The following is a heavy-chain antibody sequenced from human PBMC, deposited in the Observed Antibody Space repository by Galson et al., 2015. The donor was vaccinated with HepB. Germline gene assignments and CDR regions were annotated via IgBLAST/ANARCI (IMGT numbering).Heavy chain of an antibody. CDR3: ARAVATPGGYYGMDV. CDR2: IIPIFGIA. V-gene: IGHV1-69*17. CDR1: GGTFSSYA. Sequence: SCAASGGTFSSYAISWVRQAPGQGLEWMGGIIPIFGIANYAQKFQGRVTITADKSTSTAYMELSSLRSEDTAVYYCARAVATPGGYYGMDVWGQGTTVTVSS. J-gene: IGHJ6*02. D-gene: IGHD5-12*01.